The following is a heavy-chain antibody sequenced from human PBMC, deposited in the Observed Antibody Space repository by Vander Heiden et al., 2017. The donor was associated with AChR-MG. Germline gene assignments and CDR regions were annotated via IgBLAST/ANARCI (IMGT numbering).Heavy chain of an antibody. D-gene: IGHD1-26*01. CDR2: ISSSSSYI. J-gene: IGHJ5*02. CDR3: ARDWRVGASSGWFDP. CDR1: GFTFRGHG. V-gene: IGHV3-21*01. Sequence: EVQLVESGGGLVKPGGYLRLSCAASGFTFRGHGMNWVRQAPGKGLEWVSSISSSSSYIYYADSVKGRFTISRDNAKNSLYLQMNSLRAEDTAVYYCARDWRVGASSGWFDPWGQGTLVTVSS.